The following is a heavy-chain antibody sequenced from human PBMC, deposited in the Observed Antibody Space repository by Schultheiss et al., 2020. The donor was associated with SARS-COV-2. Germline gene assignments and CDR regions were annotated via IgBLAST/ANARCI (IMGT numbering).Heavy chain of an antibody. CDR3: AKDAAEYGSGSYSGY. Sequence: GGSLRLSCAASGFTFSSYAMHWVRQAPGKGLEWVAVISYDGSNKYYADSVKGRFTISRDNSKNTLYLQMNSLRAEDTAVYYCAKDAAEYGSGSYSGYWGQGTLVTVSS. CDR2: ISYDGSNK. CDR1: GFTFSSYA. D-gene: IGHD3-10*01. V-gene: IGHV3-30*04. J-gene: IGHJ4*02.